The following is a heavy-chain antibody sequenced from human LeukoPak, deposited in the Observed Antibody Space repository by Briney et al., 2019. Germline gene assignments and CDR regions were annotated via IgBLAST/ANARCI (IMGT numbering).Heavy chain of an antibody. J-gene: IGHJ4*02. Sequence: ASVKVSCKASGYTFTSYGISWVRQAPGQGLEWMGWISAYNGNTNYAQKLQGRVTMTTDTSTSTAYMELRSLRSDDTAVYYCARGWVGGYSSSWLFDYWGQGTLVTVSS. V-gene: IGHV1-18*01. D-gene: IGHD6-13*01. CDR3: ARGWVGGYSSSWLFDY. CDR2: ISAYNGNT. CDR1: GYTFTSYG.